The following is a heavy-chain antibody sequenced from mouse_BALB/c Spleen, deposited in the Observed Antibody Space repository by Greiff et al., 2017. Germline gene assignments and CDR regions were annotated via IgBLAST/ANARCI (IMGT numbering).Heavy chain of an antibody. D-gene: IGHD2-5*01. CDR2: IDPENGDT. CDR3: NGYSNYGRFAY. J-gene: IGHJ3*01. CDR1: GFNIKDYY. V-gene: IGHV14-4*02. Sequence: VQLQQSGAELVRSGASVKLSCTASGFNIKDYYMHWVKQRPEQGLEWIGWIDPENGDTEYAPKFQGKATMTADTSSNTAYLQLSSLTSEDTAVYYCNGYSNYGRFAYWGQGTLVTVSA.